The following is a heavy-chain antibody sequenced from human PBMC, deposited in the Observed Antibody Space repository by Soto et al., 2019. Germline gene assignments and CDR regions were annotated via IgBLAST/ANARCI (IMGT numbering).Heavy chain of an antibody. CDR2: IIPILGIA. Sequence: SVKVSCKASGGTFSSYTISWVRQAPGQGLEWMGRIIPILGIANYAQKFQRRVTITADKSTSTAYMELSSLRSEDTAVYYCARSDSSGYHRDYWGKGTLVTVSS. D-gene: IGHD3-22*01. CDR3: ARSDSSGYHRDY. V-gene: IGHV1-69*02. CDR1: GGTFSSYT. J-gene: IGHJ4*02.